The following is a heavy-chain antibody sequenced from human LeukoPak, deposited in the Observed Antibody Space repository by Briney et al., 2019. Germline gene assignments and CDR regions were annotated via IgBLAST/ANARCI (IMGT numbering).Heavy chain of an antibody. V-gene: IGHV4-34*01. J-gene: IGHJ5*02. CDR3: ARHGVATWFDP. CDR2: INHSGST. CDR1: GGSFSDYY. Sequence: SETLSLTCAVYGGSFSDYYWSWIRQPPGKGLEWIGEINHSGSTNYNASLKSRVTMSVDTSKNQFSVKLSSVTAADTAVHYCARHGVATWFDPWGQGTLVTVSS. D-gene: IGHD2-15*01.